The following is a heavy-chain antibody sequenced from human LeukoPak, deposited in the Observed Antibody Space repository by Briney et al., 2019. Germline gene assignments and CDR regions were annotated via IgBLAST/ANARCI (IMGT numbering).Heavy chain of an antibody. CDR1: GGSISSYY. D-gene: IGHD4-23*01. CDR2: IYTSGST. V-gene: IGHV4-4*07. J-gene: IGHJ6*03. Sequence: SETLSLTCAVPGGSISSYYWSWIWQPAGKGLEWIGRIYTSGSTNYNPSLKSRVTMSVDTSKNQFSLKLSSVTAADTAVYYCARDATTVVTPGYMDVWGKGTTVTVSS. CDR3: ARDATTVVTPGYMDV.